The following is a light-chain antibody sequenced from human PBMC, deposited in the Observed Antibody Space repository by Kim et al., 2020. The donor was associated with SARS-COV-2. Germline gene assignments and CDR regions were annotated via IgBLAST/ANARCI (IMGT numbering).Light chain of an antibody. V-gene: IGKV3-15*01. J-gene: IGKJ2*03. CDR2: GAT. CDR3: QKYANWPYG. CDR1: QSANSY. Sequence: SVSPGERTTLSSRARQSANSYLAWYQQTPGQSPRLLIYGATTRAAGIPARFSGSGSGTEFSLTISSLQSEDFAMYYCQKYANWPYGFGQGTKLEI.